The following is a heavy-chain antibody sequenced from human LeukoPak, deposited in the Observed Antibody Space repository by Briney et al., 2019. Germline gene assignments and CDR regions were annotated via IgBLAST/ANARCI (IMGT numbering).Heavy chain of an antibody. Sequence: SETLSLTCTVSGGSISSGSYYWSWIRQPAGKGLEWIGRIYTSGSTNYNPSLKSRVTISVDTSKDQFSLKLSSVTAADTPVYYCAREDLYSSSWHNWFDPWGQGTLVTVSS. J-gene: IGHJ5*02. CDR3: AREDLYSSSWHNWFDP. D-gene: IGHD6-13*01. CDR1: GGSISSGSYY. V-gene: IGHV4-61*02. CDR2: IYTSGST.